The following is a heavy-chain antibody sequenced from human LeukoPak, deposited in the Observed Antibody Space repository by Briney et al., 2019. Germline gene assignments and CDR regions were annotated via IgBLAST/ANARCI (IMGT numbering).Heavy chain of an antibody. J-gene: IGHJ5*02. Sequence: GGSLRLSCVAPRFTFRNYWMTWVRQAPGKGLEWVAHIHKDGREKYFVASVRGRFTISRDNAKDSLYLQMSSLRAEDTAVYYCVRGSSGTVVRGVAWAWFDPWGQGTLVTVSS. CDR3: VRGSSGTVVRGVAWAWFDP. CDR2: IHKDGREK. V-gene: IGHV3-7*05. D-gene: IGHD3-10*01. CDR1: RFTFRNYW.